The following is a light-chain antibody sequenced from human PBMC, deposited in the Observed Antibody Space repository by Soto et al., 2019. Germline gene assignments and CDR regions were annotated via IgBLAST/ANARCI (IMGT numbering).Light chain of an antibody. Sequence: DIVMTQSPDSLAVSLGERATMNCKCSRSVLYKSNNKNHLAWYQQKPGQPPQLIIYWASRRESGVPERFRGSGSETDFTLTISSLEVEDGAFYWCQKYFDGTFTFGGGTKVDIK. CDR2: WAS. J-gene: IGKJ4*01. V-gene: IGKV4-1*01. CDR1: RSVLYKSNNKNH. CDR3: QKYFDGTFT.